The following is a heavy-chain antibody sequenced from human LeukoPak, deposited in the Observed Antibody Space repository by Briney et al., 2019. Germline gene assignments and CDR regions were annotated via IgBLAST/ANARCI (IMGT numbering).Heavy chain of an antibody. V-gene: IGHV3-21*04. Sequence: GGSLRLSCAASGFTFSSYSMNWVRHAPGKGLEWVSSISSSSSYIYYADSVKGRFTISRDNAKNSLYLQMNSLRAEDTALYYCARVDWLSGYYYYMDVWGKGTTVTVSS. CDR3: ARVDWLSGYYYYMDV. CDR2: ISSSSSYI. J-gene: IGHJ6*03. D-gene: IGHD3-9*01. CDR1: GFTFSSYS.